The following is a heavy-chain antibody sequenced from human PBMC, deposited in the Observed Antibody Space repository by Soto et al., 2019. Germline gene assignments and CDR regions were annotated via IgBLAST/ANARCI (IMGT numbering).Heavy chain of an antibody. Sequence: QLHLVQSGAVVKKPGASVTVSCSASGYPVTAYYMHWVRQAPGRGLEWMGGINPATGAAKYTQTFQGRVTVTRDTSTSTVFMELSGLTSEGTAGFYWARGGGVGVAGSAAFDMWGQGTLVTVSS. J-gene: IGHJ3*02. CDR3: ARGGGVGVAGSAAFDM. CDR1: GYPVTAYY. CDR2: INPATGAA. D-gene: IGHD3-3*01. V-gene: IGHV1-2*02.